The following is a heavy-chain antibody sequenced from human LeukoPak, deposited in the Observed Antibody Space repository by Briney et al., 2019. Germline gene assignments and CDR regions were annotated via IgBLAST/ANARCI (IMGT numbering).Heavy chain of an antibody. V-gene: IGHV3-48*03. CDR3: AREQSYYYDSSGYYYFDY. CDR2: ISSGGSTI. CDR1: GFTFTSYE. J-gene: IGHJ4*02. Sequence: PGGSLRLSCAASGFTFTSYEMNWVRQAPGKGMEWASYISSGGSTIYYADSVKGRFTISRDNAKNSLYLQMNSLRAEDTAVYYCAREQSYYYDSSGYYYFDYWGQGTLVAVSS. D-gene: IGHD3-22*01.